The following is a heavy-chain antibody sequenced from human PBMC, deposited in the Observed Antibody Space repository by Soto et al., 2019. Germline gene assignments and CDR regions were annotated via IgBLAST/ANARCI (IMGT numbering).Heavy chain of an antibody. Sequence: GGSLRLSCAASGFSFSSYSMNWVRQAPGKGLEWVSSISSSSSYIYYADSVKGRFTISRDNSKNTLYLQMNSLTTEDTAVYYCAKGGPDCASTTCYLLVAFDIWVQGTMVTVSS. CDR3: AKGGPDCASTTCYLLVAFDI. J-gene: IGHJ3*02. CDR1: GFSFSSYS. D-gene: IGHD2-2*01. CDR2: ISSSSSYI. V-gene: IGHV3-21*01.